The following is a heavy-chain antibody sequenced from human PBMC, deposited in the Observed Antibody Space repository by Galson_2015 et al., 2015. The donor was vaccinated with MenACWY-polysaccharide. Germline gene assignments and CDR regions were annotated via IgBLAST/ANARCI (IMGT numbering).Heavy chain of an antibody. Sequence: SLRLSCAASGFTFTNYAMNWVRQAPGKGLEWVSSIGGGGTTYYADSVKGRFTISRDNSKNKVYLQMNSLRAEDTAIYYCAKANSGGICTSGWACWFDPWGQGSLVTVSS. D-gene: IGHD2-15*01. CDR2: IGGGGTT. CDR1: GFTFTNYA. J-gene: IGHJ5*02. V-gene: IGHV3-23*01. CDR3: AKANSGGICTSGWACWFDP.